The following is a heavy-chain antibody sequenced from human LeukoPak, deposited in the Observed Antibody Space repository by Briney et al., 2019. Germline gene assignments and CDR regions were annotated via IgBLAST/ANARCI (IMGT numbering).Heavy chain of an antibody. J-gene: IGHJ3*02. CDR2: IYYSGST. CDR1: GGSISNYY. Sequence: SETLSLTCTVSGGSISNYYWSWIRQPPGKGLEWIGYIYYSGSTNYNPSLKSRVTISVDTSKNQFSLKLSSVTAADTAIYYCARHSPIVGATRGGGAFDIWGQGTMVTVSS. D-gene: IGHD1-26*01. V-gene: IGHV4-59*08. CDR3: ARHSPIVGATRGGGAFDI.